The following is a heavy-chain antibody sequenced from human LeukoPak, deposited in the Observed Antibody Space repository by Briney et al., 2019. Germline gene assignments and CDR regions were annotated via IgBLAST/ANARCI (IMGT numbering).Heavy chain of an antibody. D-gene: IGHD3-22*01. V-gene: IGHV1-46*01. Sequence: ASVKVSCKASGYTSTSYYMHWVRQAPGQGLEWMGIINPSGGSTSYAQKFQGRVTMTRDTSTSTVYMELSSLRSEDTAVHYCARDLDYYYDSSGYYGYWGQGTLVTVSS. J-gene: IGHJ4*02. CDR1: GYTSTSYY. CDR2: INPSGGST. CDR3: ARDLDYYYDSSGYYGY.